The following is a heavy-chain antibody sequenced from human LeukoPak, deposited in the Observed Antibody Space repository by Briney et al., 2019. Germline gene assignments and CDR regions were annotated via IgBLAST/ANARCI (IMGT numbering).Heavy chain of an antibody. Sequence: GGSLRLSCAASGFTFSSYSMNWVRQVPGKGLEWVSHITASGTAMFYADSVKGRFTISRDNAKNSLYLQMNSLRDEDTAVYYCASSGSYRVDYWGQGTLVTVSS. J-gene: IGHJ4*02. V-gene: IGHV3-48*02. D-gene: IGHD1-26*01. CDR2: ITASGTAM. CDR3: ASSGSYRVDY. CDR1: GFTFSSYS.